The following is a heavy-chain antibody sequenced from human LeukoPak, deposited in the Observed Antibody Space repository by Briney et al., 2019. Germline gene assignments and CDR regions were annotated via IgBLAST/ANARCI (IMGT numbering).Heavy chain of an antibody. Sequence: KSSETLSLTCAVSCYSISRGYYWGWIRQPPAKGLEWIGNIYHSGITSYNPSLKSRVTISVDTSKNQLSLKLTSVTAADTAVYYCARGITIFGVATIYYFDYWGQGSLVTLSS. CDR2: IYHSGIT. D-gene: IGHD3-3*01. V-gene: IGHV4-38-2*01. CDR1: CYSISRGYY. CDR3: ARGITIFGVATIYYFDY. J-gene: IGHJ4*02.